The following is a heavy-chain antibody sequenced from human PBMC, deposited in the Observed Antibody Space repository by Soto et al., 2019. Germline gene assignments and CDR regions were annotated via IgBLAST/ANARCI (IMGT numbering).Heavy chain of an antibody. CDR2: ISYDGSNK. J-gene: IGHJ4*02. V-gene: IGHV3-30-3*01. D-gene: IGHD2-21*02. CDR1: GFTFSSYA. CDR3: ARGPSGHIVVVTAIEGSN. Sequence: QVQLVESGGGVVQPGRSLRLSCAASGFTFSSYAMHWVRQAPGKGLEWVAVISYDGSNKYYADSVKGRFTISRDNSKNTLYLQMNSLRAEDTAVYYCARGPSGHIVVVTAIEGSNWGQGTLVTVSS.